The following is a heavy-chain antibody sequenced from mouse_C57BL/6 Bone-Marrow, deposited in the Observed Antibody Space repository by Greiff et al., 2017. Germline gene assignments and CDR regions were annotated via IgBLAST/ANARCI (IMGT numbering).Heavy chain of an antibody. CDR3: ARGDYGSIALYAMDY. Sequence: QVQLQQPGTELVKPGASVKLSCKASGYTFTSYWMHWVKQRPGQGLEWIGNINPSNGGTNYNEKFKSKATLTVDKSSRPAYMQLSSLTSEDSAVYYCARGDYGSIALYAMDYWGQGTSVTVSA. D-gene: IGHD1-1*01. J-gene: IGHJ4*01. V-gene: IGHV1-53*01. CDR1: GYTFTSYW. CDR2: INPSNGGT.